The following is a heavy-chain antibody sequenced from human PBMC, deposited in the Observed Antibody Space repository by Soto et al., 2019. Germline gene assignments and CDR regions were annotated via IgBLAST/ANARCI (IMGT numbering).Heavy chain of an antibody. CDR1: GYTFTSYD. V-gene: IGHV1-8*01. D-gene: IGHD3-3*01. J-gene: IGHJ6*02. CDR2: MNPNSGNT. Sequence: ASVKVSCKASGYTFTSYDINWVRQATGQGLEWMGWMNPNSGNTGYAQKFQGRVTMTRNTSISTAYMGLSSLRSEDTAVYYCARPYYDFWSGYYSDYYGMDVWGQGTTVTVSS. CDR3: ARPYYDFWSGYYSDYYGMDV.